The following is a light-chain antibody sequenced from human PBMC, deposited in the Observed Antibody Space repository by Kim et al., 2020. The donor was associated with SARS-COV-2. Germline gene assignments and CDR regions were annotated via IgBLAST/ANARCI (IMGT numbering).Light chain of an antibody. CDR1: KNITSN. V-gene: IGKV3-15*01. Sequence: SPGQVTPLSCRASKNITSNLAWYQQKPGQAPRLLIYGASTRATGIPARFSGSGSGTEFTLTISSLQSEDFAVYACQQFNSWPPRYTFGQGTKLEI. CDR3: QQFNSWPPRYT. CDR2: GAS. J-gene: IGKJ2*01.